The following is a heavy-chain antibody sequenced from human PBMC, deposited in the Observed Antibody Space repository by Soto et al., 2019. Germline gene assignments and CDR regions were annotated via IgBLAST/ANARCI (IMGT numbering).Heavy chain of an antibody. Sequence: SVKVSCKASGGTFSSYAISWVRQAPGQGLEWMGGIIPIFGTANYAQKFQGRVTITADESTSTAYMELSSLRPEDTAVYYCARDTMVRGVLDYWGQGTLVTAPQ. V-gene: IGHV1-69*13. CDR2: IIPIFGTA. J-gene: IGHJ4*02. CDR1: GGTFSSYA. CDR3: ARDTMVRGVLDY. D-gene: IGHD3-10*01.